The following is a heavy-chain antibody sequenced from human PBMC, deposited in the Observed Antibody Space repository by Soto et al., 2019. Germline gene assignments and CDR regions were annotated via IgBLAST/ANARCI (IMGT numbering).Heavy chain of an antibody. V-gene: IGHV3-74*01. CDR2: INSDESRT. CDR3: ARAKKYYFGSGSYSENDAFDI. CDR1: AFTFSGYW. D-gene: IGHD3-10*01. Sequence: PGGSLRLSCAASAFTFSGYWMHWVRQAPGKGLVWVSRINSDESRTSYADSVKGQFTISRDNAKNTLFLQMNSLRVEDTAVYFCARAKKYYFGSGSYSENDAFDIWGQGTMVTVSS. J-gene: IGHJ3*02.